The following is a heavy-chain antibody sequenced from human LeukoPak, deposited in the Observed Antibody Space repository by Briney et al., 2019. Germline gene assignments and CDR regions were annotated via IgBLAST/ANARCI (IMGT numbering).Heavy chain of an antibody. CDR2: ISSSSSYI. D-gene: IGHD6-13*01. V-gene: IGHV3-21*01. J-gene: IGHJ4*02. CDR3: ARDVTAAAGHQLVY. CDR1: GFTFSSYS. Sequence: PGGSLRLSCAASGFTFSSYSMNWVRQAPGKGLEWVSSISSSSSYIYYADSVKGRFTISRDNAKHSLYLQMNSLRAEDTAVYYCARDVTAAAGHQLVYWGQGTLVTVSS.